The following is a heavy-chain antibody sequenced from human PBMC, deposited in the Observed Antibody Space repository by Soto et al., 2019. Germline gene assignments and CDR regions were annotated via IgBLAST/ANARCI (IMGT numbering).Heavy chain of an antibody. D-gene: IGHD4-4*01. CDR2: IIPIFGTA. J-gene: IGHJ6*02. Sequence: ASVKVSCKASGGTFSSYAISWVRQAPGQGLEWMGGIIPIFGTANYAQKFQGRVTITADESTSTAYMELSSLRSEDTAVYYCARDHRNSIYYYYGMDVWGQGTTVTVSS. CDR1: GGTFSSYA. CDR3: ARDHRNSIYYYYGMDV. V-gene: IGHV1-69*13.